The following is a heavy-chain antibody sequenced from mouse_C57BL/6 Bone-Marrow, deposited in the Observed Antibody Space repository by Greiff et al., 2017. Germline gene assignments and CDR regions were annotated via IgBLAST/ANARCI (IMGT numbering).Heavy chain of an antibody. CDR2: IDPSDSYT. CDR3: ARERSYYSNYDFDY. CDR1: GYTFTSYW. D-gene: IGHD2-5*01. Sequence: VQLQQPGAELVMPGASVKLSCKASGYTFTSYWMHWVKRRPGQGLEWIGEIDPSDSYTNYNQKFKGKSTLTVDKSSSTAYMQLSSLTSEDSAVYYCARERSYYSNYDFDYWGQGTTLTVSS. J-gene: IGHJ2*01. V-gene: IGHV1-69*01.